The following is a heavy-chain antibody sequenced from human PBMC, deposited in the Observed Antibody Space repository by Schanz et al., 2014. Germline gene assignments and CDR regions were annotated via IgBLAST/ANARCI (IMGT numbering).Heavy chain of an antibody. D-gene: IGHD2-2*02. V-gene: IGHV3-30*04. CDR1: GFTFSSYA. CDR2: ISYDGNNK. Sequence: QVQLVESGGGVVQPGRSLRLSCAASGFTFSSYAMHWVRQAPGKGLEWVALISYDGNNKYYADSVRGRFTISRDNSKNTLYLQMNSLRTEDTAVYYCARGTCSSSTCYIIYFDYWGQGALVTVSS. J-gene: IGHJ4*02. CDR3: ARGTCSSSTCYIIYFDY.